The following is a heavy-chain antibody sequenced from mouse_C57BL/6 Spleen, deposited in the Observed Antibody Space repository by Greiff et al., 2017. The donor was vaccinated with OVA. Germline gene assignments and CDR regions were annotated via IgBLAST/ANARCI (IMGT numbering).Heavy chain of an antibody. CDR3: ARLTGNAMDY. D-gene: IGHD4-1*01. CDR2: IRNKANGYTT. Sequence: EVKLVESGGGLVQPGGSLSLSCAASGFTFTDYYMSWVRQPPGKALEWLGFIRNKANGYTTKYSASVKGRFTISRDTTQSILYLRRNALRAEDSATYYCARLTGNAMDYWGQGTSVTVSS. CDR1: GFTFTDYY. J-gene: IGHJ4*01. V-gene: IGHV7-3*01.